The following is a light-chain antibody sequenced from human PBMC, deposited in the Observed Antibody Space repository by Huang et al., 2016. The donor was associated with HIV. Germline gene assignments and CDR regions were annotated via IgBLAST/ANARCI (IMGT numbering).Light chain of an antibody. CDR1: KDIRTW. CDR2: AAS. CDR3: QQSDRFPLT. J-gene: IGKJ4*01. V-gene: IGKV1-12*01. Sequence: IKMPQSHFPGSESVGDKVTITCRASKDIRTWLAWYQQKPGKAPKLLIFAASRLHDAVPPRFSGTGSGTSFTLTITNLQPDDFATYYCQQSDRFPLTFGGGTRVDIK.